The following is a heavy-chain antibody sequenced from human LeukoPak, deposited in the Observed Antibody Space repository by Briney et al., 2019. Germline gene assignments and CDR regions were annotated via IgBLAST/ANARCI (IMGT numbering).Heavy chain of an antibody. D-gene: IGHD6-6*01. J-gene: IGHJ4*02. Sequence: GRSLRLSCAASGFTFSSYGMHWVRQAPGKGLEWVAVIWYDGSNKYYADSVKGRFTISRDNSKNTLYLQMNSLRAEDTAVYYCAKEEGTYSSSSSYYFDYWGQGTLVTVSS. V-gene: IGHV3-33*06. CDR1: GFTFSSYG. CDR3: AKEEGTYSSSSSYYFDY. CDR2: IWYDGSNK.